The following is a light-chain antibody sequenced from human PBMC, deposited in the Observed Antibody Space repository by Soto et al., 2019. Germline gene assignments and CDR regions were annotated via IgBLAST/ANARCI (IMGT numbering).Light chain of an antibody. CDR3: QHYYGSSWT. Sequence: DIQMTQSPSTLSASVGDRVTITCRASQNINTWLAWFQQKPGKAPHLLIYMASNLETGVPSWFSGSGSETEFTLTISSLQPDDSATYYCQHYYGSSWTFGQGTKVEIK. CDR1: QNINTW. CDR2: MAS. J-gene: IGKJ1*01. V-gene: IGKV1-5*03.